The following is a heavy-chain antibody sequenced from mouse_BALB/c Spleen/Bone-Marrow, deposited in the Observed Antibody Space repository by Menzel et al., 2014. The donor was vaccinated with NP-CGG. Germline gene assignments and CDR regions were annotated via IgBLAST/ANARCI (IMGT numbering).Heavy chain of an antibody. V-gene: IGHV1-7*01. CDR2: INPSTGYT. J-gene: IGHJ1*01. CDR3: AREYYGSSGYFDV. CDR1: CYNFTSYW. Sequence: VKLMESGAELAKPGASVKMSCKASCYNFTSYWMHWVKQRPGQGLEWIGYINPSTGYTEYNQKFKDKATLTADKSSSTAYMQLSSLTSEDSAVYYCAREYYGSSGYFDVWGAGTTVTVSS. D-gene: IGHD1-1*01.